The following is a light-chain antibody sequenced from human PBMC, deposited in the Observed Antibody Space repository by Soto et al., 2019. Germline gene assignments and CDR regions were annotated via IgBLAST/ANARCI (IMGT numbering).Light chain of an antibody. Sequence: EIVMTQSPATLSVSPGERATLSCRASHSVSSNLAWYQQKPGQAPRLLIYGASTTATGIPARFSGSGSGTEFTLTISSLQSEDFAVYYCQQYNSWPPLTFGGGTRVEIK. CDR2: GAS. CDR3: QQYNSWPPLT. CDR1: HSVSSN. J-gene: IGKJ4*01. V-gene: IGKV3-15*01.